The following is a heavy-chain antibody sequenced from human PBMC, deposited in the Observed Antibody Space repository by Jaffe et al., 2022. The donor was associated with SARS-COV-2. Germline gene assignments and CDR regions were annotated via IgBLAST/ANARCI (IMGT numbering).Heavy chain of an antibody. J-gene: IGHJ2*01. Sequence: QVQLQESGPGLVKPSETLSLTCTVSGGSISSYYWSWIRQPPGKGLEWIGYIYYSGSTNYNPSLKSRVTISVDTSKNQFSLKLSSVTAADTAVYYCARCAAGVAETFDLWGRGTLVTVSS. D-gene: IGHD3-3*01. CDR1: GGSISSYY. CDR3: ARCAAGVAETFDL. CDR2: IYYSGST. V-gene: IGHV4-59*01.